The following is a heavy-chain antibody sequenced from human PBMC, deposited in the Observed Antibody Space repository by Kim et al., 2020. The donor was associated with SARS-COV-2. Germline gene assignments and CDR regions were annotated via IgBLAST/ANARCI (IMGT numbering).Heavy chain of an antibody. Sequence: GGSLRLSCAASEFTFSKHGMNWVRQPPGKGLEWVAVISRDGRAEQYADSVKGRFTISRDNTKNTLYLQMNSLRAEDTALYYCAKDYCGTLNFDYGGQGTLVTVSS. CDR1: EFTFSKHG. V-gene: IGHV3-30*18. CDR3: AKDYCGTLNFDY. D-gene: IGHD1-26*01. J-gene: IGHJ4*02. CDR2: ISRDGRAE.